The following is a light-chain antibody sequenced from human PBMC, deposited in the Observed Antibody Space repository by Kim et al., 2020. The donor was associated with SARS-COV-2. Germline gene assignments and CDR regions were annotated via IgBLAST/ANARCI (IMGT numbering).Light chain of an antibody. CDR2: LGS. CDR3: MQTLQTPPS. V-gene: IGKV2-28*01. CDR1: ESLLHNNGHNY. Sequence: DIVMTQSPLSLPVTPGESTSISCRSSESLLHNNGHNYLDWYLQKPGQSPQLLIYLGSNRDSGVSDRFSVSGSGTDFTLHISRVEAEDVGLYFCMQTLQTPPSFGQGTKLEI. J-gene: IGKJ2*03.